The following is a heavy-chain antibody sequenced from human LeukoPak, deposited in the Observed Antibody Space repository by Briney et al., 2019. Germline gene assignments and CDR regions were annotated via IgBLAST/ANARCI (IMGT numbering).Heavy chain of an antibody. CDR3: ARHHYYGSGTFDY. CDR2: IYYSGST. D-gene: IGHD3-10*01. J-gene: IGHJ4*02. V-gene: IGHV4-59*01. CDR1: GGSISGYY. Sequence: SETLSLTCTVSGGSISGYYWSWIRQPTGKGLEWIAYIYYSGSTNYNPSLRSRVTISVDTSKNQFSLKLSSVTAAETAAYYCARHHYYGSGTFDYWGQGTLVTVSS.